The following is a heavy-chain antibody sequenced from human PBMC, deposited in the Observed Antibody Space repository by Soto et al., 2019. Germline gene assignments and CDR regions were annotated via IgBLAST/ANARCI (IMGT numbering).Heavy chain of an antibody. CDR3: AGNYGGNVDN. Sequence: SETLSLTCTVSGGSISSYYWSWIRQPPGKGLEWIGYIYYSGSANYNPSLKSRVTISVDTSKNQFSLKLSSATAADTAVYYCAGNYGGNVDNWGQGTLVTVSS. CDR2: IYYSGSA. CDR1: GGSISSYY. D-gene: IGHD4-17*01. V-gene: IGHV4-59*08. J-gene: IGHJ4*02.